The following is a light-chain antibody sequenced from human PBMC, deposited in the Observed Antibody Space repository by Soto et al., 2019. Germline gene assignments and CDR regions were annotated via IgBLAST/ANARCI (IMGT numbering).Light chain of an antibody. CDR2: EVS. V-gene: IGLV2-23*02. Sequence: QSALTQPASVSGSPGQWITISCTGTSSDVGSQNLVSWYQQHPGQAPKLMIYEVSKRPLGVSARFSASKSGNTASLTISGLQAEDEADYYCCSYGGSRAVFGGGTQLTVL. CDR1: SSDVGSQNL. J-gene: IGLJ7*01. CDR3: CSYGGSRAV.